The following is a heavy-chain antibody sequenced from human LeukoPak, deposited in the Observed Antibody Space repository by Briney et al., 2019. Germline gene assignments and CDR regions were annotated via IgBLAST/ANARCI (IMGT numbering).Heavy chain of an antibody. J-gene: IGHJ3*02. CDR1: GYSFTDYW. D-gene: IGHD3-10*01. V-gene: IGHV5-51*01. Sequence: GESLKISCKGSGYSFTDYWIGWVRQMPGDGLQWMGIIYPDDSDIRYSPSFQGQVTISADKSIITAYLQWSSLKASDTAMYYCARHGRGSRSPNAFDIWGQGTMVTVSS. CDR2: IYPDDSDI. CDR3: ARHGRGSRSPNAFDI.